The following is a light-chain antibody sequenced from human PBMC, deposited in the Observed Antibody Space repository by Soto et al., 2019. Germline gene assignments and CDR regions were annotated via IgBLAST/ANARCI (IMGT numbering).Light chain of an antibody. CDR1: QSVSSR. Sequence: EIVMTQSPATLSVSPGERATLSCRASQSVSSRLAWYQQKPGQAPRLLIYDASTRATGIPGRFSGSGSGTDFTLTISGLQPEDVAIYYCQKYNSLPFTFGPGTKVEIQ. CDR3: QKYNSLPFT. CDR2: DAS. V-gene: IGKV3-15*01. J-gene: IGKJ3*01.